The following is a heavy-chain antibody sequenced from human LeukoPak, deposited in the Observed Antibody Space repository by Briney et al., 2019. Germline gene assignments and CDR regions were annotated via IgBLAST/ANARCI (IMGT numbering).Heavy chain of an antibody. CDR1: GFTFSSYS. J-gene: IGHJ3*02. CDR3: AKDTDQYLRYDFWSGDAFDI. D-gene: IGHD3-3*01. V-gene: IGHV3-21*04. Sequence: PGGSLRLSCAASGFTFSSYSMNWVRQAPGKGLEWVSSISSSSSYIYYADSVKGRFTISRDNAKNSLYLQMNSLRAEDTALYYCAKDTDQYLRYDFWSGDAFDIWGQGTMVTVSS. CDR2: ISSSSSYI.